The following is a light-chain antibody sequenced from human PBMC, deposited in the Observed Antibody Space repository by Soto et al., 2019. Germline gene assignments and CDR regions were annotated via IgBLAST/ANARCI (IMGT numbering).Light chain of an antibody. CDR3: CSFAGSYTLV. J-gene: IGLJ2*01. Sequence: QSALTQPRSVSGSPGQSVTISCTGTSSDVGGHDYVSWFRQHPGKAPKLLIYDVTRRPSGVPDRFSGSKSGNTASLTISGLQAEDEADYYCCSFAGSYTLVFGGGTQLTVL. V-gene: IGLV2-11*01. CDR1: SSDVGGHDY. CDR2: DVT.